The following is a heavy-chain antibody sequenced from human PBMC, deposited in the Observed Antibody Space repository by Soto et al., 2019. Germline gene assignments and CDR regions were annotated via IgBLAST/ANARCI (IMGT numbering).Heavy chain of an antibody. Sequence: EVQLVESGGDLGQPGGSLRLSCAASGFTFNNFWMSWVRQVPGKGLEWVANSNQDGSATYYVDSVEGRFTISRDNAKNSLFLQMNRLRAEDTAVYYCARAGSPGSVDYWGQGTLVTVSS. J-gene: IGHJ4*02. V-gene: IGHV3-7*01. CDR3: ARAGSPGSVDY. CDR2: SNQDGSAT. D-gene: IGHD1-26*01. CDR1: GFTFNNFW.